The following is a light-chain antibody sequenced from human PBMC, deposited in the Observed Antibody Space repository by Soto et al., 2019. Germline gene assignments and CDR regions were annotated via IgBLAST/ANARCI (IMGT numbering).Light chain of an antibody. J-gene: IGKJ4*01. V-gene: IGKV1-17*01. CDR3: LHHYKYPLT. Sequence: DIQMTQFPSSLSASVGDRVTITCRASQGIGNDLGWYQHKPGKAPKRLIFSASTLDSGVPSRFSGGGFGTEFTLTIISLQPEDFATYDCLHHYKYPLTLGGGTKVEIK. CDR2: SAS. CDR1: QGIGND.